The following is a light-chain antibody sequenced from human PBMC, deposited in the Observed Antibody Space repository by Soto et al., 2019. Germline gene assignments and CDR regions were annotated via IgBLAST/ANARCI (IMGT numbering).Light chain of an antibody. CDR1: QSVSSN. V-gene: IGKV3-15*01. CDR2: GAS. J-gene: IGKJ2*01. Sequence: EIVMTQSPATLSVSPGERATLSCRASQSVSSNLAWYQQKPGQAPRLLIDGASTRATGIPARFSGSGSGTEFTLTISSLQSEDFAVYYCQHYTTWPPYTFGQGTKVEIK. CDR3: QHYTTWPPYT.